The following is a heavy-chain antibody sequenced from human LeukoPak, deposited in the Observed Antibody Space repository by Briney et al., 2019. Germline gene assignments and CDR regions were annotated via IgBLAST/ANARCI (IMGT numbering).Heavy chain of an antibody. D-gene: IGHD3-9*01. CDR3: ARTKYFDWSTYDY. J-gene: IGHJ4*02. V-gene: IGHV1-2*02. CDR2: INPNSGGT. CDR1: GYTFTGYY. Sequence: GASVKVSCKASGYTFTGYYMHWVRQAPGQGLEWMGWINPNSGGTNYAQKFQGRVTMTRDTSISTAYMELSRLRSDDTAVYYCARTKYFDWSTYDYWGQGTLVTVSS.